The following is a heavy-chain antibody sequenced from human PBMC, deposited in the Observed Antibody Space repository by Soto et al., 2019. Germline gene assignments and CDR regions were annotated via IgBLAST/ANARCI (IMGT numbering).Heavy chain of an antibody. V-gene: IGHV1-69*13. CDR2: IIPIFGTA. CDR3: ARLTGTTPHSYYYGMDV. D-gene: IGHD1-20*01. J-gene: IGHJ6*02. CDR1: GGTFSSYA. Sequence: SVKVSCKASGGTFSSYAISWVRQAPGQGLEWMGGIIPIFGTANYAQKFQGRVTITADESTSTAYMELSSLRSEDTAVYYCARLTGTTPHSYYYGMDVWGQGTTVTVSS.